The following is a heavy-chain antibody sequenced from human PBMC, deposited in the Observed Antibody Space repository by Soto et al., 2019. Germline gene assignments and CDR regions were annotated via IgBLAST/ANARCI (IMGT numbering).Heavy chain of an antibody. CDR1: GATFGNTA. CDR2: IVPLFGTA. V-gene: IGHV1-69*12. Sequence: QVQLVQSGAEVKEPGSSVNVSCKTSGATFGNTAVTWVRQAPGQGLEWIGGIVPLFGTANYAQKFRGRVTITADESPSTAYMELSSLRTDDTAVYYCARDGDPGSSFWSGPLGGGRFDPWGQGTLVTVSS. D-gene: IGHD3-3*01. CDR3: ARDGDPGSSFWSGPLGGGRFDP. J-gene: IGHJ5*02.